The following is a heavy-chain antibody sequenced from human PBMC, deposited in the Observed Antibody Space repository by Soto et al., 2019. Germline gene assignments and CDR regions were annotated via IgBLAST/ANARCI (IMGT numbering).Heavy chain of an antibody. Sequence: QSLTCTVSGGSISSGDYYWSWIRQPPGKGLEWIGFISYSGSTYYNPSLKSRLTISVDTSKNQFSLKLSSVTAADTAVYYCARVGYSDSSGYSEYFDSWGQGALVTVSS. V-gene: IGHV4-30-4*01. J-gene: IGHJ4*02. D-gene: IGHD3-22*01. CDR2: ISYSGST. CDR3: ARVGYSDSSGYSEYFDS. CDR1: GGSISSGDYY.